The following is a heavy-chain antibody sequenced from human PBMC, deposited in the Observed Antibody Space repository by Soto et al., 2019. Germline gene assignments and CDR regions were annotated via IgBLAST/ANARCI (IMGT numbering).Heavy chain of an antibody. D-gene: IGHD4-17*01. CDR3: ARVNDYGGKGELHWFDP. V-gene: IGHV4-4*02. CDR2: FYHSGST. J-gene: IGHJ5*02. CDR1: GGSISSSSW. Sequence: PSETLSLTCAVSGGSISSSSWWRWVRQPPGKGLEGIGEFYHSGSTNYNPSLKSRVTISGDKSKNQFSLKLSSVTAADTAVYYCARVNDYGGKGELHWFDPWGQGTLVTVSS.